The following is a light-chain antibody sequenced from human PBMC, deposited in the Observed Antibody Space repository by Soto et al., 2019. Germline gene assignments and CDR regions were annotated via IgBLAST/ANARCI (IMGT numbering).Light chain of an antibody. CDR1: SSDVGAYKY. Sequence: QSALTQPPSASGSPGQSVTISCTGTSSDVGAYKYVSWYQQYPGKAPKLMIYEVSKRPSGVPDRFSGSKSGNTASLTVSGLQAEDEADYYCTSYVGSAICVFGGGTKVTVL. V-gene: IGLV2-8*01. CDR3: TSYVGSAICV. CDR2: EVS. J-gene: IGLJ3*02.